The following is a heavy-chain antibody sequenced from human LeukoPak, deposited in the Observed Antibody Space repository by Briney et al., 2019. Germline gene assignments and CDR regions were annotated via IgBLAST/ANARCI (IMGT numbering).Heavy chain of an antibody. CDR2: IYSGGST. CDR1: GFTVSSNY. V-gene: IGHV3-53*01. Sequence: GGSLRLSSAASGFTVSSNYMSWVRQAPGKGLEWVSVIYSGGSTYYADSVKGRFTISRDNSKNTLYLQMNSLRAEDTAVYYCAREPYGAQFDYWGQGTLVTVSS. J-gene: IGHJ4*02. CDR3: AREPYGAQFDY. D-gene: IGHD1-26*01.